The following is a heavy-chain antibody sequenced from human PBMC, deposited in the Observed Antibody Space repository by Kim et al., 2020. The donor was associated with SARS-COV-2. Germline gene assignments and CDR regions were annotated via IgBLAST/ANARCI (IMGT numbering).Heavy chain of an antibody. J-gene: IGHJ4*02. D-gene: IGHD6-25*01. CDR1: GASISGYY. CDR2: IYHGGST. Sequence: SETLSLTCTVSGASISGYYWSWIRQPPGKGLEWIGYIYHGGSTNYNPSLKSRITMSIDTSKTQFSLMLSSMTAADTAVYYCATDFRSGRLLHLDSWGEGTLVTVSS. V-gene: IGHV4-59*08. CDR3: ATDFRSGRLLHLDS.